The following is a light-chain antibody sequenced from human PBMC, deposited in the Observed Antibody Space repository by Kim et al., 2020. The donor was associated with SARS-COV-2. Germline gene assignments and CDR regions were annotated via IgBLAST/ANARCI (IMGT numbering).Light chain of an antibody. Sequence: DIQMTQSPSSLSASVGDRVTITCRASQGINIYLAWYQQKPAKAPKLLIYAASTLQSGVPSRFSGSGSGTDFSLTITSLQPEDVAIYYCYQYNSGPPLTFGEGTRLEIK. V-gene: IGKV1-27*01. CDR2: AAS. CDR1: QGINIY. CDR3: YQYNSGPPLT. J-gene: IGKJ5*01.